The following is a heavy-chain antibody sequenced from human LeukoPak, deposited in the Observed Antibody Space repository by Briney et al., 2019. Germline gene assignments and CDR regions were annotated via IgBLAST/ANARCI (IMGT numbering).Heavy chain of an antibody. D-gene: IGHD3-10*01. V-gene: IGHV1-69*04. CDR2: IIPILGIA. J-gene: IGHJ4*02. CDR3: ARCQTKYYYGSGSYSYYFDY. Sequence: SVKVSCKASGGTFSSYAISWVRQAPGQGLEWMGRIIPILGIANYAQKFQGRVTITADKSTSTAYMELSSLRSEDTAVYYRARCQTKYYYGSGSYSYYFDYWGQGTLVTVSS. CDR1: GGTFSSYA.